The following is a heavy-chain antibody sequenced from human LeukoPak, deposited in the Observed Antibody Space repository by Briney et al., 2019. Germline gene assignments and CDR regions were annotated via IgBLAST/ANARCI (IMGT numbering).Heavy chain of an antibody. CDR1: GYSFVRYY. D-gene: IGHD2-2*01. CDR3: AKGYAHGAFDV. Sequence: GESLKISCKGSGYSFVRYYMGWVRQTPGKGLESMGIAYPATSATRYSPSFQGQVPISADTSINTAYLQWSSLKASDTAMYYCAKGYAHGAFDVWGQGTMVTVSS. V-gene: IGHV5-51*01. CDR2: AYPATSAT. J-gene: IGHJ3*01.